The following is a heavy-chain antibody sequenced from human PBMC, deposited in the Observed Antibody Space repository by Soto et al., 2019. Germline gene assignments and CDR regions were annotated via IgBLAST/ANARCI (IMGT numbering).Heavy chain of an antibody. CDR1: GFTFSSYG. J-gene: IGHJ6*02. CDR2: ISYDGSNK. D-gene: IGHD2-2*01. V-gene: IGHV3-30*18. CDR3: AKDSLDIVVVPADNSGYYYYGMDV. Sequence: QVQLVESGGGVVQPGRSLRLSCAASGFTFSSYGMHWVRQAPGKGLEWVAVISYDGSNKYYADSVKGRFTISRDNSKNPLYLQMNSLRAEDTAVYYCAKDSLDIVVVPADNSGYYYYGMDVWGQGTTVTVSS.